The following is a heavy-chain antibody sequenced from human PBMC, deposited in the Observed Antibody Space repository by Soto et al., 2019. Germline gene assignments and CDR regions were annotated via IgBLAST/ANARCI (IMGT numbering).Heavy chain of an antibody. J-gene: IGHJ4*02. CDR3: AKGPRNWGVDY. Sequence: QVQLVQSGAEVKKPGASVKVSCKASGYTFTDYDINWFRQATGQGLEWMGWMNPNNGYKGYAQNFQGRVTMTKSTPISTAYMAVSTLRSDETDVYYCAKGPRNWGVDYWGQGTLVTVSS. CDR1: GYTFTDYD. V-gene: IGHV1-8*01. CDR2: MNPNNGYK. D-gene: IGHD7-27*01.